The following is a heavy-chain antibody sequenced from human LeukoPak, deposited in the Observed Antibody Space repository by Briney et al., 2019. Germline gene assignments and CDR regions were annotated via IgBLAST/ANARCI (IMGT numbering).Heavy chain of an antibody. CDR2: ISGSGGST. J-gene: IGHJ4*02. CDR3: AKDPLEERYCSGGSCYSVDY. Sequence: GGSLRLSCAASGFTFSSYAMSWVRQAPGKGLEWVSAISGSGGSTYYADSVKGRFTISRDNSKNTLYLQMNSLRAEDTAVYYCAKDPLEERYCSGGSCYSVDYWGQGTLVTVSS. V-gene: IGHV3-23*01. CDR1: GFTFSSYA. D-gene: IGHD2-15*01.